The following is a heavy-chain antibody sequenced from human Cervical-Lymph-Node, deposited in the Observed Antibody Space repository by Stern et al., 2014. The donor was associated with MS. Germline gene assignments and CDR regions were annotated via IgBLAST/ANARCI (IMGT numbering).Heavy chain of an antibody. J-gene: IGHJ5*02. Sequence: QVQLVQSGPGLVKPSQTLSLTCTVSGGSIRNGDYFWTWIRQPPGKGLEWIGSMFYSGTSYYSPSLKSLVFISVDTSKNQFALSRSSLTAADTAVYYCARSGDFGDTGHWFDPWGQGTLVTVSS. CDR2: MFYSGTS. CDR3: ARSGDFGDTGHWFDP. V-gene: IGHV4-30-4*01. CDR1: GGSIRNGDYF. D-gene: IGHD3-10*01.